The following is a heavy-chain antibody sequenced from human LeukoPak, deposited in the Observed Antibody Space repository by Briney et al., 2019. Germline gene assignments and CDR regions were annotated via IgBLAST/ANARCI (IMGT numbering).Heavy chain of an antibody. CDR3: ATDLQVLRTFDY. CDR2: FDPEDGET. CDR1: GYTLTELS. V-gene: IGHV1-24*01. Sequence: ASVKVPCKVSGYTLTELSMHWVRQAPGKGLEWMGGFDPEDGETIYAQKFQGRVAMTEDTSTDTAYMELSSLRSEDTAVYYCATDLQVLRTFDYWGQGTLVTVSS. J-gene: IGHJ4*02.